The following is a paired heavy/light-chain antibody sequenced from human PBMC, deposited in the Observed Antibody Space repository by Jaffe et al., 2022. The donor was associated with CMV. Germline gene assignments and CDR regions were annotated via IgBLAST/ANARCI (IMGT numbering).Heavy chain of an antibody. D-gene: IGHD4-17*01. V-gene: IGHV3-11*06. CDR2: ISSSSSYT. J-gene: IGHJ4*02. Sequence: QVQLVESGGGLVKPGGSLRLSCAASGFTFSDYYMSWIRQAPGKGLEWVSYISSSSSYTNYADSVKGRFTISRDNAKNSLYLQMNSLRAEDTAVYYCARDRSTVTNYYFDYWGQGTLVTVSS. CDR3: ARDRSTVTNYYFDY. CDR1: GFTFSDYY.
Light chain of an antibody. CDR1: KLGDKY. CDR2: QDS. J-gene: IGLJ1*01. V-gene: IGLV3-1*01. CDR3: QAWDSSTGVYV. Sequence: SYELTQPPSVSVSPGQTASITCSGDKLGDKYACWYQQKPGQSPVLVIYQDSKRPSGIPERFSGSNSGNTATLTISGTQAMDEADYYCQAWDSSTGVYVFGTGTKVTVL.